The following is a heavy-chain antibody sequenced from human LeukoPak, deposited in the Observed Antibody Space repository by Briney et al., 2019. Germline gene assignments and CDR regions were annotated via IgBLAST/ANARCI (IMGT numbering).Heavy chain of an antibody. D-gene: IGHD5/OR15-5a*01. J-gene: IGHJ5*02. CDR3: TTEFVYDSPGP. Sequence: GGSLRLSCAASGFTFSNAWMSWVRQAPGRGLEWVGRIKSKTDGGTTDYAAPVKGRFTISRDDSKNTLYLQMNSLKTEDTAVYYCTTEFVYDSPGPWGQGTLVTVSS. CDR1: GFTFSNAW. V-gene: IGHV3-15*01. CDR2: IKSKTDGGTT.